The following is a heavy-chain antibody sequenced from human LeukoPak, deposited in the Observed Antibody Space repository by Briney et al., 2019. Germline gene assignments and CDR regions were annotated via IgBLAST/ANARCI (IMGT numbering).Heavy chain of an antibody. D-gene: IGHD2/OR15-2a*01. J-gene: IGHJ4*02. CDR1: GFTFSSYA. CDR3: ANDVPMTSNSY. Sequence: PGGSLRLSCAASGFTFSSYAMSWVRQAPGKGLEWVSGITASGTSTFYADSVEGRSTISRDNSKNTVYLQMNSLRAEDTAVYYCANDVPMTSNSYWGQGTQVTVSS. CDR2: ITASGTST. V-gene: IGHV3-23*01.